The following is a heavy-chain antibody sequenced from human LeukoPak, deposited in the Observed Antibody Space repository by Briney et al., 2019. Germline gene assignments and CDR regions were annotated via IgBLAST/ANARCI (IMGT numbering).Heavy chain of an antibody. CDR1: GFTFSSYA. D-gene: IGHD5-18*01. CDR2: ISGSGGST. J-gene: IGHJ3*02. V-gene: IGHV3-23*01. Sequence: GGSLRLSCAASGFTFSSYAMSWVRQAPGKGLEWVSAISGSGGSTYYPDSVKGRFTISRDNSKNTLYLQMNSLRAEDTAVYYCAKSTAMVLDAFDIWGQGTMVTVSS. CDR3: AKSTAMVLDAFDI.